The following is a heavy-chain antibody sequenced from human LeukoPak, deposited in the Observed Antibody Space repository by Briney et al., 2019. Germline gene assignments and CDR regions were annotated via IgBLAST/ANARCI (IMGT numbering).Heavy chain of an antibody. J-gene: IGHJ6*02. V-gene: IGHV3-23*01. Sequence: GGSLRLSCAASGFTFSSYAMSWVRQAPGKGLEWVSAISGSGGSTYYADSVKGRFTISRDNSKTTLYLQMNSLRAEDTAVYYCAKDLTVTRYCHYGMDVWGQGPTVTVSS. D-gene: IGHD4-17*01. CDR3: AKDLTVTRYCHYGMDV. CDR1: GFTFSSYA. CDR2: ISGSGGST.